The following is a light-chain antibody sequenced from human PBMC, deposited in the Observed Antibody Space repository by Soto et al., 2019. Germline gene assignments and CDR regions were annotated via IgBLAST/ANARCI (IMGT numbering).Light chain of an antibody. CDR1: SSDVGCYNY. Sequence: QSALTQPASVSGSPGQSITISCTGTSSDVGCYNYVSWYQQHPGKAPKLMIYDVSNRPLGVSNRFSGSKSGNTASLTISGLQAEDEADYYCSSYTSSSTPVFGGGTKLTVL. CDR3: SSYTSSSTPV. J-gene: IGLJ2*01. CDR2: DVS. V-gene: IGLV2-14*01.